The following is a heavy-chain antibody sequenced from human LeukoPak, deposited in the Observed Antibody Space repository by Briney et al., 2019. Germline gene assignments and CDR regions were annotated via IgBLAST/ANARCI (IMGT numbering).Heavy chain of an antibody. Sequence: PGGSLRLSCAASGFTSSTYAMSWVRQAPGKGLEWVSTISGSGGNTYYADSVKGRFTISRDNSKNTLFLQMNSLRAEDTAVYYCAKGRIFLDVWGQGTTVTVSS. CDR2: ISGSGGNT. CDR1: GFTSSTYA. V-gene: IGHV3-23*01. CDR3: AKGRIFLDV. D-gene: IGHD2-15*01. J-gene: IGHJ6*02.